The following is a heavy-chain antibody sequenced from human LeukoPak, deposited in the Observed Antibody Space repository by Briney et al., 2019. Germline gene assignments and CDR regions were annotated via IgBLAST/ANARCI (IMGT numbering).Heavy chain of an antibody. CDR2: ISSNGGSI. Sequence: GGSLRLSCAASGFTFSSYAMHWVRQAPGKGLEYVSAISSNGGSIYYANSVKGRFTISRDNSKNTLYLQMGSLRAEDMAVYYCARRYSYGSLDYWGQGTLVTVSS. CDR1: GFTFSSYA. V-gene: IGHV3-64*01. J-gene: IGHJ4*02. CDR3: ARRYSYGSLDY. D-gene: IGHD5-18*01.